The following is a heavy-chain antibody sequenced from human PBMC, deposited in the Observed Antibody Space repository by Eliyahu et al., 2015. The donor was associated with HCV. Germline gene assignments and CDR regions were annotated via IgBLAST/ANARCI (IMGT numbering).Heavy chain of an antibody. J-gene: IGHJ5*02. CDR2: SYYSGST. CDR3: ARLGWGLNH. D-gene: IGHD7-27*01. CDR1: GDGIGSYF. Sequence: QVQLQESGPGLVRPSETLSLTCTVSGDGIGSYFWSWIRQPPGKGLEWIGYSYYSGSTNYNPSLKSRVTISVDTSKNLFSLKLNSVTAADTAVYYCARLGWGLNHWGQGSLVTVSS. V-gene: IGHV4-59*08.